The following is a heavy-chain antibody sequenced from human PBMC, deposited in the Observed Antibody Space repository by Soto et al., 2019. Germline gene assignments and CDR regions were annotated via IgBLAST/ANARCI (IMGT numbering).Heavy chain of an antibody. CDR1: GGSFSGYY. J-gene: IGHJ4*02. D-gene: IGHD3-3*01. CDR3: ARAPPIFWSGYYGYYFDY. CDR2: INHSGST. Sequence: SETLSLTCAVYGGSFSGYYWSWIRQPPGKGLEWIGEINHSGSTNYNPSLKSRVTISVDTSKNQFSLKLSSVTAAYTAVYYCARAPPIFWSGYYGYYFDYWGQGTLVTVSS. V-gene: IGHV4-34*01.